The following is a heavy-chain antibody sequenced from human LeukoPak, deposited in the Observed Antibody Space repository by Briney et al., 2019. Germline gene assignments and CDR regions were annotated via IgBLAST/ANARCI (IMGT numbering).Heavy chain of an antibody. CDR3: AKNALLGHPYYYMDV. J-gene: IGHJ6*03. D-gene: IGHD2-15*01. CDR2: IYSGGST. Sequence: GGSLRLSCAASGFTVSSNYMSWVRQAPGKGLEWVSVIYSGGSTYYADSVKGRFTISRDNSRNTLYLQTNSLRAEDTAVYYCAKNALLGHPYYYMDVWGTGTTVTISS. V-gene: IGHV3-53*01. CDR1: GFTVSSNY.